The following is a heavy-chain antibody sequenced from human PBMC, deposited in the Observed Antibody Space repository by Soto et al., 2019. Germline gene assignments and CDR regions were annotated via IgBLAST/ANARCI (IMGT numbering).Heavy chain of an antibody. D-gene: IGHD6-6*01. V-gene: IGHV3-9*01. CDR1: GFTFDDYA. J-gene: IGHJ4*02. CDR2: ISWNSGSI. CDR3: AKIGGPGYSSSTHFDY. Sequence: GGSLRLSCAASGFTFDDYAMHWVRQAPGKGLEWVSGISWNSGSIGYADSVKGRFTISRDNAKNSLYLQMSSLRAEDTALYYCAKIGGPGYSSSTHFDYWGQGTLVTVSS.